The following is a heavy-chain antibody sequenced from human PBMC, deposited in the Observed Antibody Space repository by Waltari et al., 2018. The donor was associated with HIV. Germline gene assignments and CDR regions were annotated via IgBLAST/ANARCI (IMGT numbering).Heavy chain of an antibody. CDR3: AKAYDSSGFQYYFDY. D-gene: IGHD3-22*01. Sequence: EVQLVESGGDLVQPGRSLRLSCAASGFAFAASALIWVRQAPGKGLEWVSGINWNSDNIGYADSVKGRFTISRDHAKNSLYLQMNSLRPEDTALHYCAKAYDSSGFQYYFDYWGQGTLVTVSS. CDR2: INWNSDNI. V-gene: IGHV3-9*01. CDR1: GFAFAASA. J-gene: IGHJ4*02.